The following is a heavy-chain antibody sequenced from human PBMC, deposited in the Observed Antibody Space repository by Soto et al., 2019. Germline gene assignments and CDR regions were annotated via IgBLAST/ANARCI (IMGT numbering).Heavy chain of an antibody. CDR3: ATTIPRYFGNYYCYYGMDV. V-gene: IGHV1-18*01. Sequence: GASVKVSCKASGYTFTSYGISGVRQALGQGLEWMGWISAYNGNTNYAQKLQGRVTMTTDTSTSTAYMELRSLRSDDTAVYYCATTIPRYFGNYYCYYGMDVWGQGTTVTVSS. CDR2: ISAYNGNT. CDR1: GYTFTSYG. D-gene: IGHD3-9*01. J-gene: IGHJ6*02.